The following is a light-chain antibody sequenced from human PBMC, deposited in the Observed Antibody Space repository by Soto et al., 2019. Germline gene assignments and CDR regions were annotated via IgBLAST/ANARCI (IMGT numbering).Light chain of an antibody. J-gene: IGKJ4*01. CDR3: QQFQSLPLT. CDR2: DTS. CDR1: QDISNN. V-gene: IGKV1-33*01. Sequence: DIQMTQSPSSLSASVGDRVTITCQASQDISNNLNWYQQRPGKAPKLLIHDTSNLETGVPSRISGSGFGTHFSLTIYILQSEDIGTYYCQQFQSLPLTFGGGTKVEI.